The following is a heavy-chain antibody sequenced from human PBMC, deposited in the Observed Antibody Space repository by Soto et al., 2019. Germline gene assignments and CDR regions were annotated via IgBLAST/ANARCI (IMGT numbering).Heavy chain of an antibody. V-gene: IGHV3-23*01. J-gene: IGHJ4*02. CDR2: ISGSGGST. Sequence: EVQLLESGGGLVQPGGSLRLSCAASGFTFSSDAMSWVRQAPGKGLEWVSAISGSGGSTYYADSVKGRFTISRDNSKNTLYLQMNSLRAEVTAVYYCAKASGSSWYYYFDYWGQGTLVTVSS. CDR1: GFTFSSDA. CDR3: AKASGSSWYYYFDY. D-gene: IGHD6-13*01.